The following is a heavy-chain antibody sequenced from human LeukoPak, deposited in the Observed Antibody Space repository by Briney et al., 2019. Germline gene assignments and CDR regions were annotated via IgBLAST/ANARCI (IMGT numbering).Heavy chain of an antibody. CDR1: GESFSGFY. D-gene: IGHD3-3*01. Sequence: SETLSLTCGVYGESFSGFYWSWIRQTPGKGPQWIGEINHSGDINYNPSLESRVTISVDTSKRQFSLRLSSVTAADTAVYYCARRDFALFGVITSFDSWGQGTRVTISS. CDR2: INHSGDI. CDR3: ARRDFALFGVITSFDS. J-gene: IGHJ4*02. V-gene: IGHV4-34*01.